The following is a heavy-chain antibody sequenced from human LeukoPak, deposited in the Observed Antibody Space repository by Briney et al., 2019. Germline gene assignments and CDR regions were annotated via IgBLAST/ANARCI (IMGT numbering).Heavy chain of an antibody. Sequence: GGSLRLSCAASGFTFDDYGMSWVRQAPGKGLEWVSTISGSVVSTYYADSVKGRFTISRDNSKNTLYLQMNSLRAEDTAVYYCAKGDSVNYYGSGSYRNHDAFDIWGQGTMVTVSS. D-gene: IGHD3-10*01. CDR2: ISGSVVST. J-gene: IGHJ3*02. CDR3: AKGDSVNYYGSGSYRNHDAFDI. CDR1: GFTFDDYG. V-gene: IGHV3-23*01.